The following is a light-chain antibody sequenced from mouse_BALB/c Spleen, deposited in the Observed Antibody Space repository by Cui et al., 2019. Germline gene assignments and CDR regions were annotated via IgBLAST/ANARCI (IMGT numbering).Light chain of an antibody. J-gene: IGKJ1*01. V-gene: IGKV4-80*01. CDR3: HQWSNFPRT. Sequence: QSVHTQSPTIMSASLWCKISLTCIASYGVTYMHWYQQKSGTSPKRLIYSASNLDSGVPDRFTGSGSGTFFSLTISSVEAEDVGVYYCHQWSNFPRTFGGGTKLEIK. CDR1: YGVTY. CDR2: SAS.